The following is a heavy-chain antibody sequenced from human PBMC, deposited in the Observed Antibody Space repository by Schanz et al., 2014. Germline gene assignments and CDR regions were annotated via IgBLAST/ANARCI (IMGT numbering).Heavy chain of an antibody. D-gene: IGHD1-26*01. J-gene: IGHJ4*02. CDR2: ISRSSSTI. V-gene: IGHV3-48*02. Sequence: EVQLVESGGGLVQPGGSLRLSCAASGFAFDTYWMSWVRQAPGKGLEWVSYISRSSSTIYYTDSVKGRFTISRDNAKNSLYLQMNSLRDEDTAVYYCARGGATRFDYWGQGTLVTVSS. CDR1: GFAFDTYW. CDR3: ARGGATRFDY.